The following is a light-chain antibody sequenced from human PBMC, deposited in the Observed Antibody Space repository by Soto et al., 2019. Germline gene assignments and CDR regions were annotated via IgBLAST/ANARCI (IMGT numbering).Light chain of an antibody. J-gene: IGLJ1*01. CDR1: SSDIGTSS. Sequence: QSVLTQPHSASGTPGQRVTISCSGSSSDIGTSSVHWFQQLPGTAPKLLLSTTHHRPSGGPERFSGSKSGTSASRAISGLQSEDEADYYCAAWDDSLNGHVFGTGTKVTVL. CDR3: AAWDDSLNGHV. V-gene: IGLV1-44*01. CDR2: TTH.